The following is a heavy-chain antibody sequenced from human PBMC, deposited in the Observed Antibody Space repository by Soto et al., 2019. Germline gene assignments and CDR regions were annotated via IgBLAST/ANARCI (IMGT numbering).Heavy chain of an antibody. V-gene: IGHV4-39*01. D-gene: IGHD6-6*01. CDR3: ARSMSSSHPFYYYYGMDV. CDR2: IYYSGST. CDR1: GGSISSSSYY. Sequence: PSETLSLTCTVSGGSISSSSYYWGWIRQPPGKGLEWIGSIYYSGSTYYNPSLKSRVTISVDTSKNQFSLKLSSVTAADTAVYYCARSMSSSHPFYYYYGMDVWGQGTTVTVSS. J-gene: IGHJ6*02.